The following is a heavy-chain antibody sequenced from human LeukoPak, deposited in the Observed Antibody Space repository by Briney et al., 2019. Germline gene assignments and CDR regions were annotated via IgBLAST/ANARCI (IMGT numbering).Heavy chain of an antibody. D-gene: IGHD6-19*01. CDR1: GFTFNNAW. J-gene: IGHJ4*02. CDR3: TTDFSSAVADTFDY. V-gene: IGHV3-15*01. CDR2: IKSKTDGGTT. Sequence: GGSLRLSCAASGFTFNNAWMSWVRQAPGKGLEWVGRIKSKTDGGTTDYAVPVKGRFTISRDDSKNTLYLQMNSLKTEDAAVYYCTTDFSSAVADTFDYWGQGTLVTVSS.